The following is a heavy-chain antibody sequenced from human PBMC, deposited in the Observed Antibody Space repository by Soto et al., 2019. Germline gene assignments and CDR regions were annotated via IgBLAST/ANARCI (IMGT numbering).Heavy chain of an antibody. D-gene: IGHD5-12*01. CDR1: GGSISSSDYY. CDR2: IYYSGST. CDR3: ARHLSDSGYDLNH. V-gene: IGHV4-39*01. J-gene: IGHJ4*01. Sequence: SETLSLTCTVSGGSISSSDYYWGWIRQPPGKGLEWIGSIYYSGSTYYNPSLKSRVSISVDTSKNQFSLNLTSVTAADTAVYYCARHLSDSGYDLNHWGQGTLVTVSS.